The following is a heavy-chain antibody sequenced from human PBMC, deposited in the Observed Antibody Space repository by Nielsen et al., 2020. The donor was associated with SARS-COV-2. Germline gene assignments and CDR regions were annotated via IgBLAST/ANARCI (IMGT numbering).Heavy chain of an antibody. CDR2: IKQDGSEK. V-gene: IGHV3-7*01. CDR3: ARGIGEYSGYDTKYYGMDV. CDR1: GFTFSSYW. Sequence: GESLKISCAASGFTFSSYWMSWVRQAPGKGLEWVANIKQDGSEKYYVDSVKGRFTISRDNAKNSLYLQMNSLRAEDTAVYYCARGIGEYSGYDTKYYGMDVWGQGTTVTVSS. D-gene: IGHD5-12*01. J-gene: IGHJ6*02.